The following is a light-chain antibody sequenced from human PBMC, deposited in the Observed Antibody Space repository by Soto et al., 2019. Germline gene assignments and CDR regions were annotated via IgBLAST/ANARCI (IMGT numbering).Light chain of an antibody. CDR1: QSVSSH. CDR3: QRRSNWPPVLT. J-gene: IGKJ4*01. Sequence: EIVLTQSPASLSLSPGERATLSCRASQSVSSHLAWFQQRPGQAPRLIIYGASNRATGIPARFGGSGAGTNFTLTISSLEPEDFAVYYCQRRSNWPPVLTFGGGTKVEIK. CDR2: GAS. V-gene: IGKV3-11*01.